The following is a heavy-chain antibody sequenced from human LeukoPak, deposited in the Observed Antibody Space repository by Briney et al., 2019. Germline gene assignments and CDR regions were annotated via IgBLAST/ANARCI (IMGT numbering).Heavy chain of an antibody. CDR3: ARPHYYDSSGYYYGIDS. CDR1: GFTVSSNY. Sequence: GGSLRLSCAASGFTVSSNYMSWVRQAPGKGLEWVSVIYSGGSTYYADSVKGRVTVSRDNAKNTLYLQMHSLRAEDTAVYYCARPHYYDSSGYYYGIDSWGQGTLVTVSS. V-gene: IGHV3-66*04. J-gene: IGHJ4*02. CDR2: IYSGGST. D-gene: IGHD3-22*01.